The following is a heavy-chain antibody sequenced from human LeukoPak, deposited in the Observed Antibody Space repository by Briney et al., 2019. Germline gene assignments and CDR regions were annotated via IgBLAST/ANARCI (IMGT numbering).Heavy chain of an antibody. D-gene: IGHD3-10*01. CDR1: GGSISSSY. V-gene: IGHV4-4*07. J-gene: IGHJ4*02. CDR3: ARAFFSGSGILHYFDS. CDR2: IYSSGST. Sequence: SETLSLTCTVSGGSISSSYLSWIRQPAGKGLEWIGRIYSSGSTDYNPSLKSRVTMSVDTSKNQFSLKLTSVAAADTAVYYCARAFFSGSGILHYFDSWGQGTLVTASS.